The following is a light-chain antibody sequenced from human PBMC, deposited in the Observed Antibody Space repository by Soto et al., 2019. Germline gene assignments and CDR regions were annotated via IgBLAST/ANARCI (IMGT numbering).Light chain of an antibody. Sequence: EIVMTQSPATLSVSPGERATLSCRASQSVSSNLAWYQQKPGQAPRLLIYGASTRATGIPARFSGSGSGTEFTLTISSLQSXDFXVYYXXQYNXXPPITFGQGTRLEIK. CDR1: QSVSSN. CDR3: XQYNXXPPIT. V-gene: IGKV3-15*01. J-gene: IGKJ5*01. CDR2: GAS.